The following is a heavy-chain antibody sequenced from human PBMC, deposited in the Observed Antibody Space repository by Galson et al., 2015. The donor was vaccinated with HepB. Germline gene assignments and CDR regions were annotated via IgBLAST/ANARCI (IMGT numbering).Heavy chain of an antibody. CDR1: GGTFSSYA. J-gene: IGHJ6*03. Sequence: SVKVSCKASGGTFSSYAISWVRQAPGQGLEWMGRIIPILGIANYARKFQGRVTITADKSTSTAYMELSSLRSEDTAVYYCARCSSLDFWSASGYYYYYMDVWGKGTTVTVSS. D-gene: IGHD3-3*01. CDR3: ARCSSLDFWSASGYYYYYMDV. V-gene: IGHV1-69*04. CDR2: IIPILGIA.